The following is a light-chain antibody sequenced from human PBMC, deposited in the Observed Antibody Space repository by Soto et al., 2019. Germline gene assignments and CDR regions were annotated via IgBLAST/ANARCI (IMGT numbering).Light chain of an antibody. V-gene: IGKV1-27*01. CDR3: QQYNNWPPWT. Sequence: DVQMTLSPSSLSASLGDRVTITCRASLGISNYLAWYQQKPGKVPNLLIYAASTLQSGVPSRFSGSGSGTDFTLTISSLQSEDFAVYYCQQYNNWPPWTFGQGTKVDIK. CDR2: AAS. CDR1: LGISNY. J-gene: IGKJ1*01.